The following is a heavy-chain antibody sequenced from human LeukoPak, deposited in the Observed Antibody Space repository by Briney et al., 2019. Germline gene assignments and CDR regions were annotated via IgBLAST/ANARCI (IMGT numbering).Heavy chain of an antibody. CDR2: IYSDNT. Sequence: GGSLRLSCTVSGFTVSSNSMSWVRQAPGKGLEWVSFIYSDNTHYSDSVKGRFTISRDNSKNTLYLQMNSLRAEDTAVYYCAKAIAAAGTGGDYWGQGTLVTVSS. CDR3: AKAIAAAGTGGDY. D-gene: IGHD6-13*01. J-gene: IGHJ4*02. CDR1: GFTVSSNS. V-gene: IGHV3-53*01.